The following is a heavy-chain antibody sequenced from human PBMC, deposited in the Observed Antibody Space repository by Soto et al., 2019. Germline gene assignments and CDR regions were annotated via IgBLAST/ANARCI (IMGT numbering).Heavy chain of an antibody. CDR3: ASVAFFNSSSWPPVYSYSMDF. Sequence: GGSLRLSCAASGFTFSSYSMNWVRQAPGKGLEWVSYISSSSSTIYYADSVKGRFTISRDNAKNSLYLQMNSLRDEDTAVYSCASVAFFNSSSWPPVYSYSMDFWGKGTTVTVSS. CDR1: GFTFSSYS. D-gene: IGHD6-13*01. J-gene: IGHJ6*03. V-gene: IGHV3-48*02. CDR2: ISSSSSTI.